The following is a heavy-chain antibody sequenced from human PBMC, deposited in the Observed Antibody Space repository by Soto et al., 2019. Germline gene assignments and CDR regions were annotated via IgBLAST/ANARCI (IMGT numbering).Heavy chain of an antibody. CDR1: GFTFSSYS. J-gene: IGHJ4*02. CDR2: IRSSSSYI. CDR3: ARDQPGYSYGYGLGY. D-gene: IGHD5-18*01. V-gene: IGHV3-21*01. Sequence: EVQLVESGGGLVKPGGPLRLSCAASGFTFSSYSMNWVRQAPGKGLEWVSSIRSSSSYIYYADSVKGRFTISRDNAKNSLYLQMNSLRAEDTAVYYCARDQPGYSYGYGLGYWGQGTLVTVSS.